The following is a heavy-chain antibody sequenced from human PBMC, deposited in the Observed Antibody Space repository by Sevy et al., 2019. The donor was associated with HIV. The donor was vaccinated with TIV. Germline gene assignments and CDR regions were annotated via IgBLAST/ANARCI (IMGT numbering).Heavy chain of an antibody. D-gene: IGHD1-26*01. CDR2: IKQDGSEK. J-gene: IGHJ6*02. Sequence: GGSLRLSCVGSGFTFREYSMNWVRQAPGKGLEWVANIKQDGSEKYYVDSVKGRFTISRDNAKNSLYLQMNSLRAEDTAVYYCARSGGSYDYGMDVWGQGTTVTVSS. CDR3: ARSGGSYDYGMDV. CDR1: GFTFREYS. V-gene: IGHV3-7*01.